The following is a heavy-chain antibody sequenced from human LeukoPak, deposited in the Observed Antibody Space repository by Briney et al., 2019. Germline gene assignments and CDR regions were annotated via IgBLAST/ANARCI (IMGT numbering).Heavy chain of an antibody. D-gene: IGHD3-10*01. CDR2: INHGGST. V-gene: IGHV4-34*01. Sequence: SETLSLTCAVYGGSFSGYYWTWIRQPPGKGLEWIGEINHGGSTNYNPSLKSRVTISVDTFKNQFSLKLRSVSAADTAVYYCARGDGSGSYYPYYDFWGQGTLVTVSS. J-gene: IGHJ4*02. CDR1: GGSFSGYY. CDR3: ARGDGSGSYYPYYDF.